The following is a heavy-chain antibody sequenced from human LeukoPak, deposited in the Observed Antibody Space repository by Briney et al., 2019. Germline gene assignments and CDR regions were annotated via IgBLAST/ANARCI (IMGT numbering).Heavy chain of an antibody. Sequence: SETLSLTCTVSGGSISSYYWSWIRQPPGKGLEWIGYIYYSGSTNHNPSLKSRVIMSLDTSKSQFSLSLGSVTAADTAVYYCARLKLGISHYFDYWGQGTLVTVSS. CDR1: GGSISSYY. CDR3: ARLKLGISHYFDY. D-gene: IGHD7-27*01. V-gene: IGHV4-59*12. J-gene: IGHJ4*02. CDR2: IYYSGST.